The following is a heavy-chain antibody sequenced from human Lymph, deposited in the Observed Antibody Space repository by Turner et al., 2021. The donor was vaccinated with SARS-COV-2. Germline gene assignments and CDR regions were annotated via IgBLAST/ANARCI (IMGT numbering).Heavy chain of an antibody. CDR3: AKNEMAMIVVVITLFDY. Sequence: EVQLLESGGVLVQPGRSLRLPCAAFGFTFSSYAMSWVRQGPGKGLERVSTISGSGGSTYYADSVKGRFTITRDNSKNTLYLQMNSLRAEDTAVYYCAKNEMAMIVVVITLFDYWGQGTLVTVSS. J-gene: IGHJ4*02. CDR1: GFTFSSYA. CDR2: ISGSGGST. V-gene: IGHV3-23*01. D-gene: IGHD3-22*01.